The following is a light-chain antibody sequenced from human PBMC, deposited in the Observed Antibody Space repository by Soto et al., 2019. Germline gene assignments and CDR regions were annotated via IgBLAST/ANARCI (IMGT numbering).Light chain of an antibody. CDR3: SSYTSSNTPYV. CDR2: DVS. Sequence: QSVLTQPRSVSGSPGQSVTISCTGTSSDVGGYNYVSWYQQYSGKAPKLMIYDVSKRPSGVPDRFSGSKSGNTASLTISGLQAEDEADYYCSSYTSSNTPYVFGTGTKVTVL. V-gene: IGLV2-11*01. J-gene: IGLJ1*01. CDR1: SSDVGGYNY.